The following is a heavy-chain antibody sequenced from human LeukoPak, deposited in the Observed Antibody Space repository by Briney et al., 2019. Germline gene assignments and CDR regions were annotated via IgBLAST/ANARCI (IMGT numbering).Heavy chain of an antibody. V-gene: IGHV1-46*01. Sequence: ASVKVSCKASGYTFTNYYMHWVRQAPGQGLEWMGIINPSGGSTSYAQKFQGRVTMTRDTSTSAVYMELSSLRSEDTAVYYCARARMLPLDYWGQGSLVTVSS. CDR2: INPSGGST. J-gene: IGHJ4*02. D-gene: IGHD3-16*01. CDR3: ARARMLPLDY. CDR1: GYTFTNYY.